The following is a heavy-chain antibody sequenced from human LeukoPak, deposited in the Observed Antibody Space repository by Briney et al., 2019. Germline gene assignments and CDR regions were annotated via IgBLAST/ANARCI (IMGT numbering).Heavy chain of an antibody. V-gene: IGHV3-7*01. J-gene: IGHJ6*03. D-gene: IGHD3-10*01. CDR2: IKEDGTEK. CDR3: ARARYGSGSYYLFHYYYMDV. CDR1: GFSFSSYW. Sequence: PGGSLRLSCAASGFSFSSYWMTWIRQAPGKGLEWVANIKEDGTEKYYVDSVKGRFTISRDNAKNSLYLQMNSLRAEDTAVYYCARARYGSGSYYLFHYYYMDVWGKGTPVTVSS.